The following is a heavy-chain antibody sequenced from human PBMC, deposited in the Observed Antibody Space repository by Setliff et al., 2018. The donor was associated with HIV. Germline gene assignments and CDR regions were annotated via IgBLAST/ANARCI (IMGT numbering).Heavy chain of an antibody. CDR1: GFTFGSYA. J-gene: IGHJ4*02. V-gene: IGHV3-23*01. CDR3: AKDHATSSWFTALLDY. D-gene: IGHD6-13*01. Sequence: GGSLRLSCAPSGFTFGSYAMSWVRQAPGKGLEWVSVISGSGDSTFYADSLKGRFTISRDNSKNTLYLQMNSLRAEDTAVYYCAKDHATSSWFTALLDYWGQGALVTVSS. CDR2: ISGSGDST.